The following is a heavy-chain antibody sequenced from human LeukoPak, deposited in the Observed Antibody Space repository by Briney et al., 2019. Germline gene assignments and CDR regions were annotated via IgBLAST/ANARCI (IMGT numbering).Heavy chain of an antibody. CDR3: ARGSEYYYGSGMGDY. Sequence: GVLRLSCAASGFTFSSYAMHWVRQAPGKGLEYVSAISSNGGSTYYANSVKGRFTISRDNSKNTLYLQMGSLRAEDMAVYYCARGSEYYYGSGMGDYWGQGTLVTVSS. CDR1: GFTFSSYA. V-gene: IGHV3-64*01. J-gene: IGHJ4*02. CDR2: ISSNGGST. D-gene: IGHD3-10*01.